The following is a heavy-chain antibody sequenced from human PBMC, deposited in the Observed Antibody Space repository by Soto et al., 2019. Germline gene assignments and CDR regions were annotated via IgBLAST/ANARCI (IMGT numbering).Heavy chain of an antibody. D-gene: IGHD3-22*01. CDR3: ARGDYYDSSGYYYRLYFDY. J-gene: IGHJ4*02. V-gene: IGHV4-4*02. CDR2: IYHSGST. CDR1: GGSTSSSNW. Sequence: PSETLSLTCAVSGGSTSSSNWWTWVRQLPGKGLEWIGEIYHSGSTNYNPSLKSRVTISVDKSKNQFSLKLSSVTAADTAVYYCARGDYYDSSGYYYRLYFDYWGQGTLVTVS.